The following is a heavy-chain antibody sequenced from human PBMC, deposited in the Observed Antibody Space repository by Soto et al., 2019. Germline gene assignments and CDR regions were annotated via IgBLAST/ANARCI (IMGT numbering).Heavy chain of an antibody. CDR3: XXXXXXXXTRAVHFDY. D-gene: IGHD2-2*01. Sequence: EVQLVESGGVVVQPGGSLRLSCAASGFTFDDYTMHWVRQAPGKGLEWVSLISWDGGSTYYADSVKGRFTISRDNSKNSLXXXXXXXXXXXXXXXXXXXXXXXXXTRAVHFDYWGQGTLVTVSS. J-gene: IGHJ4*02. CDR2: ISWDGGST. CDR1: GFTFDDYT. V-gene: IGHV3-43*01.